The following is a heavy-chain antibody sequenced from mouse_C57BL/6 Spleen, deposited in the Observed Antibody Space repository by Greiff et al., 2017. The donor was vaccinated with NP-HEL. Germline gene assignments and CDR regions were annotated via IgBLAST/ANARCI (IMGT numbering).Heavy chain of an antibody. V-gene: IGHV1-69*01. Sequence: VQLQQPGAELVMPGASVKLSCKASGYTFTSYWMHWVKQRPGQGLEWIGEIDPSDSYTNYNQKFKGKSTLTVDKSSSTAYMQLSSLTSEDSAVYYCARGRDGMDYWGQGTSVTVSS. CDR3: ARGRDGMDY. CDR1: GYTFTSYW. J-gene: IGHJ4*01. CDR2: IDPSDSYT.